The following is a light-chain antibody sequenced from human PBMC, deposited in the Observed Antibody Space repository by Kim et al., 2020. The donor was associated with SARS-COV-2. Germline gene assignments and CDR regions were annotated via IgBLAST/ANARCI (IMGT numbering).Light chain of an antibody. CDR3: QQSFSTPRT. J-gene: IGKJ1*01. V-gene: IGKV1-39*01. CDR1: QSISSY. Sequence: DIQMTQSPSSLSASVGDRVTITCRASQSISSYLNWYQQKPGKAPKVLIYAASSLQSGVPSRVSGSGSGTDFTLTICSLQPEDFATYFFQQSFSTPRTFGQGAKADI. CDR2: AAS.